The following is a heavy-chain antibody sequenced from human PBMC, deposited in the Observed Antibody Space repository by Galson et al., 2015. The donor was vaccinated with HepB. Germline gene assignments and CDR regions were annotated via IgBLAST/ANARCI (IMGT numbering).Heavy chain of an antibody. V-gene: IGHV3-66*01. CDR1: GFSVSNNY. Sequence: SLRLSCAASGFSVSNNYMTWVRQAPGKGLEWVSVVYSGGTTNYADSVKGGFIISRDSSKNMMYLQMNSLRAEDTAVYYCARVPSGSHRQFDYWGQGTLVIVSS. CDR2: VYSGGTT. D-gene: IGHD1-26*01. CDR3: ARVPSGSHRQFDY. J-gene: IGHJ4*02.